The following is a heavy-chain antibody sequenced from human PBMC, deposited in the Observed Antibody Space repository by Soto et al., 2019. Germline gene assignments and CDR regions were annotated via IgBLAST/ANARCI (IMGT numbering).Heavy chain of an antibody. CDR3: ARALGYSGYAGMDV. J-gene: IGHJ6*02. CDR2: INPFDGSR. D-gene: IGHD5-12*01. CDR1: GYIFTSYY. Sequence: ASVKVSCKASGYIFTSYYLHWVRQAPGQGLEWMGWINPFDGSRMFAQSFQGRVTLTRDTSTSTVYMELSGLTSEDTAVYYCARALGYSGYAGMDVWGQGTTVTVFS. V-gene: IGHV1-46*01.